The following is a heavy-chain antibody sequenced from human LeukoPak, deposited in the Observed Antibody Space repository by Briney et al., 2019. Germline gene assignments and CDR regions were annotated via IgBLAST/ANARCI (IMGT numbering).Heavy chain of an antibody. CDR3: ARDEYGDYSNWFDP. V-gene: IGHV4-31*03. CDR1: GGSISSGGYY. CDR2: IYYSGST. Sequence: PSETLSLTCTVSGGSISSGGYYWRWIRQHPGKGLEWIGYIYYSGSTYYNPSLKSRVTISVDTSKNQFSLKLSSVTAADTAVYYCARDEYGDYSNWFDPWGQGTLVTVS. D-gene: IGHD4-17*01. J-gene: IGHJ5*02.